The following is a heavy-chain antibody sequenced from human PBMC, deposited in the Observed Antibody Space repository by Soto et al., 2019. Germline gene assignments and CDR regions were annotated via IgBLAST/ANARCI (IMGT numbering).Heavy chain of an antibody. CDR3: ARDKITGLFDY. CDR1: GGSLSGSY. D-gene: IGHD2-8*02. J-gene: IGHJ4*02. V-gene: IGHV4-34*01. Sequence: SETLSLTCSIFGGSLSGSYWSWIRQPPGKGLEWIGEIHHSGNTIYNPSLKSRVTISLDTSEKQFSLKLSSVTAADTAVYYCARDKITGLFDYWGQGTLVTVSS. CDR2: IHHSGNT.